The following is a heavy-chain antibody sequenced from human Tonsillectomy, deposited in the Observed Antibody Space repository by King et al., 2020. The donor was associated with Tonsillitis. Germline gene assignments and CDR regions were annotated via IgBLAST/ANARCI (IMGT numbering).Heavy chain of an antibody. CDR1: GYSFTSYC. D-gene: IGHD3-10*01. V-gene: IGHV5-51*01. CDR2: ISPSDSAT. J-gene: IGHJ3*02. Sequence: QLVQSGAEVKKPGESLKISCKGAGYSFTSYCIGWLRQVPGKGLEWMGCISPSDSATRDGPSFQGQVTSPADKAISPAYLQWSSLKAADTAMYYCARLKAGRGGPDAFDIWGQGTMVTVSS. CDR3: ARLKAGRGGPDAFDI.